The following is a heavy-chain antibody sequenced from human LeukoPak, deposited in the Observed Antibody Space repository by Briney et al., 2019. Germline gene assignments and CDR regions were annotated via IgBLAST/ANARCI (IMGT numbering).Heavy chain of an antibody. J-gene: IGHJ6*02. CDR1: GFTVSINY. D-gene: IGHD2/OR15-2a*01. Sequence: GGSLRLSCAASGFTVSINYMSWVRQAPRQGLEWVSVIYSGGNTYYPDSVKGRFTISRDNSKNTLYLQMNSLRVDGTAVYYCARVSGRSLLSPMVVWGQGTTVSVSS. CDR2: IYSGGNT. V-gene: IGHV3-53*01. CDR3: ARVSGRSLLSPMVV.